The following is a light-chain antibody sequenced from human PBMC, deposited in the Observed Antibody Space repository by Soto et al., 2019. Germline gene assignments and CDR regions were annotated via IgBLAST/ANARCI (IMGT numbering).Light chain of an antibody. CDR2: GNN. CDR1: SSNIGSNI. Sequence: QSVLTQSPSASGTPGQRVTISCSGSSSNIGSNIVNWYQQLPGTAPKLLMDGNNQRPSGVPDRFSGSKSGTSASLAISVLQSEEEADYYCAAWDGSLNAVVFGGGTKLTVL. CDR3: AAWDGSLNAVV. J-gene: IGLJ2*01. V-gene: IGLV1-44*01.